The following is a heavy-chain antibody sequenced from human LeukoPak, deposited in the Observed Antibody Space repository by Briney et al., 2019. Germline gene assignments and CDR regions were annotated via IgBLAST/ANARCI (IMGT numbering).Heavy chain of an antibody. V-gene: IGHV3-48*04. CDR1: GFTFSSYA. Sequence: PGGSLRLSCAASGFTFSSYAMSWVRQAPGKGLEWVSYISSSGSTIYYADSVKGRFTISRDNAKNSLYLQMNSLRAEDTAVYYCARARFGEPSPYYFDYWGQGTLVTVSS. J-gene: IGHJ4*02. CDR2: ISSSGSTI. D-gene: IGHD3-10*01. CDR3: ARARFGEPSPYYFDY.